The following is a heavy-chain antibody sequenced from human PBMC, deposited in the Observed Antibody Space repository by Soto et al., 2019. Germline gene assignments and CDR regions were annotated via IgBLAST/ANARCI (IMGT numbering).Heavy chain of an antibody. CDR2: ISYDGSNK. CDR1: GFTFSSYA. V-gene: IGHV3-30-3*01. CDR3: ARDPVVYYGSGSYYVY. Sequence: LSLTCAASGFTFSSYAMHWVRQAPGKGLEWVAVISYDGSNKYYADSVKGRFTISRDNSKNTLYLQLNSLRAEDTAVYYCARDPVVYYGSGSYYVYWGQGTLVTVSS. D-gene: IGHD3-10*01. J-gene: IGHJ4*02.